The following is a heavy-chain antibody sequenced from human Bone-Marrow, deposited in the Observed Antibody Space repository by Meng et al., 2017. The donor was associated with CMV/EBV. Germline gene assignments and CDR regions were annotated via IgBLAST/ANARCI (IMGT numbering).Heavy chain of an antibody. J-gene: IGHJ4*02. CDR2: IKSKTDGGTT. Sequence: GGSLKISCAASGFTFSNAWMSWVRQAPGKGLEWVGRIKSKTDGGTTDYAAPVKGRITISRDNANNTLDLQMNGLRDEDTALYFGASTKYSGSYFESWGQGTLVTVSS. D-gene: IGHD1-26*01. CDR1: GFTFSNAW. CDR3: ASTKYSGSYFES. V-gene: IGHV3-15*05.